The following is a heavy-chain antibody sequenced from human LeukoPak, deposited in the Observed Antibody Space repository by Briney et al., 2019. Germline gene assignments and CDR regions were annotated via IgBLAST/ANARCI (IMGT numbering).Heavy chain of an antibody. Sequence: GGSLRLSCAAFGFTFSSYGMHWVRQAPGKGLEWVAVISYDGSNKYYAASVKGRFTISRDNSKNTLYLQMNSLRAEDTAVYYCAKEREGAYYFDYWGQGTLVTVSS. J-gene: IGHJ4*02. V-gene: IGHV3-30*18. CDR2: ISYDGSNK. CDR1: GFTFSSYG. D-gene: IGHD3-16*01. CDR3: AKEREGAYYFDY.